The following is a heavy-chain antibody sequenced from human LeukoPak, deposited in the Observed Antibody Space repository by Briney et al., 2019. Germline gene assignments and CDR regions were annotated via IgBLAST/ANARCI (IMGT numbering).Heavy chain of an antibody. Sequence: PGRSLRLSCAASGFTVSSSHLTWVRQAPGKGLEWVANIKQDASEEYYVDSVKGRFTISRDNAKNSLYLHMNSLRAEDTAVYYCARGATWYTSSWNDYWGQGTLVTVSS. V-gene: IGHV3-7*05. D-gene: IGHD6-13*01. CDR1: GFTVSSSH. CDR3: ARGATWYTSSWNDY. CDR2: IKQDASEE. J-gene: IGHJ4*02.